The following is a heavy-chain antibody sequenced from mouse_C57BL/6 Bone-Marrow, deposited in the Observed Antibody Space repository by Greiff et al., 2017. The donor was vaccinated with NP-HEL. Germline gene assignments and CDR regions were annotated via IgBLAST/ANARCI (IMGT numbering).Heavy chain of an antibody. D-gene: IGHD1-1*01. Sequence: VQLQQSGPELVKPGASVKLSCKASGYTFTSYDINWVKQRPGQGLEWIGWIYPRDGSTKYNEKLKGKATLTVDTASSTAYMELHSLTSEDSAVYFCARQAIITTVVARYFDVWGTGTTVTVSS. CDR1: GYTFTSYD. CDR2: IYPRDGST. CDR3: ARQAIITTVVARYFDV. V-gene: IGHV1-85*01. J-gene: IGHJ1*03.